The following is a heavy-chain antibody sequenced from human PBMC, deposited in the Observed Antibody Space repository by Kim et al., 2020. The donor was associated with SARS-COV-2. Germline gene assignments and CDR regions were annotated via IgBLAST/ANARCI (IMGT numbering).Heavy chain of an antibody. V-gene: IGHV3-23*01. Sequence: GGSLRLSCAASGFTFSSYAMSWVRQAPGKGLEWVSAISGSGGSTYYADSVKGRFTISRDNSKNTLYLQMNSLRAEDTAVYYCAKDRWNRGVIITPFDYWGQGTLVTVSS. D-gene: IGHD3-10*01. CDR2: ISGSGGST. J-gene: IGHJ4*02. CDR3: AKDRWNRGVIITPFDY. CDR1: GFTFSSYA.